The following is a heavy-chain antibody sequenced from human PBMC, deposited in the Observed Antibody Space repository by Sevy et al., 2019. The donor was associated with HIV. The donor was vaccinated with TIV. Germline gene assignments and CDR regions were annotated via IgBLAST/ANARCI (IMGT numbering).Heavy chain of an antibody. D-gene: IGHD7-27*01. CDR2: IYYSGST. V-gene: IGHV4-59*01. J-gene: IGHJ6*02. CDR1: GGSISSYY. CDR3: ARELTRDFYYGMDV. Sequence: SETLSLTCTVSGGSISSYYWSWIRQPPGKGLEWIGYIYYSGSTNYNPSLKSRVTISVDTSKNQFSLKLSSVTTADTAVYYCARELTRDFYYGMDVWGHGTTVTVSS.